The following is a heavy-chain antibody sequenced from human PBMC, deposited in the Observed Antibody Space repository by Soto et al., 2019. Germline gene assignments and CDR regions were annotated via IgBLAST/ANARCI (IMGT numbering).Heavy chain of an antibody. CDR2: IYYSGST. CDR3: ARAPPKYGGNPCFDY. D-gene: IGHD2-15*01. CDR1: GGSVSSGSYY. J-gene: IGHJ4*02. Sequence: PSETLSLTCTVSGGSVSSGSYYWSWIRQPPGKGLEWIGYIYYSGSTNYNPSLKSRVTISVDTSKNQFSLKLSSVTAADTAVYYCARAPPKYGGNPCFDYWGQGTLVTVSS. V-gene: IGHV4-61*01.